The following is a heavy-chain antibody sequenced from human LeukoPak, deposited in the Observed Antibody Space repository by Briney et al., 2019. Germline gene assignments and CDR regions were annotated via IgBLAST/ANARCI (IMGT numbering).Heavy chain of an antibody. CDR3: ASLDTAAIRTGGF. V-gene: IGHV3-7*01. CDR2: IKKSGNET. CDR1: GFPFSPDW. D-gene: IGHD5-18*01. J-gene: IGHJ4*02. Sequence: GGSLRLSCAASGFPFSPDWMSWVRQAPGKGLEWVAMIKKSGNETHYVDSVKGRFTISRDSARNSLYLQMSSLRADDTGVYYCASLDTAAIRTGGFWGQGTLVTVSS.